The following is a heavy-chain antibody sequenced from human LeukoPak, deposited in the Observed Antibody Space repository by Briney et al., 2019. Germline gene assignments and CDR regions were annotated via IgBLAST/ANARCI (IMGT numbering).Heavy chain of an antibody. CDR2: IIPILGIA. CDR1: GYTFTSYY. J-gene: IGHJ3*02. CDR3: ARGRYDSNAFDI. D-gene: IGHD3-22*01. V-gene: IGHV1-69*04. Sequence: GASVKVSCKASGYTFTSYYMHWVRQAPGQGLEWMGRIIPILGIANYAQKFQGRVTITADKSTSTAYMELSSLRSEDTAVYYCARGRYDSNAFDIWGQGTMVTVSS.